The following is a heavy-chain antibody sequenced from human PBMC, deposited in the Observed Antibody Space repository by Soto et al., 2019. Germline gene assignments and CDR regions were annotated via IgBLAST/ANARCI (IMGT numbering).Heavy chain of an antibody. CDR1: GGTFSSYT. CDR2: IIPILGIA. Sequence: SVKVSCXASGGTFSSYTISWVRQAPGQGLEWMGRIIPILGIANYAQKFQGRVTITADKSTSTAYMELSSLRSEDTAVYYCAREEYYYGSGAFFDYWDQGTLVTVSS. D-gene: IGHD3-10*01. J-gene: IGHJ4*02. V-gene: IGHV1-69*04. CDR3: AREEYYYGSGAFFDY.